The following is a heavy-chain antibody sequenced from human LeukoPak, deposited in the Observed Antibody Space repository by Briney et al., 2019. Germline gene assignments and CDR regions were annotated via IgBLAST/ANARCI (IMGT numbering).Heavy chain of an antibody. CDR2: IYYSGST. V-gene: IGHV4-59*01. D-gene: IGHD3-3*01. CDR1: GFTFSSYW. J-gene: IGHJ4*02. CDR3: ARVYYDFWSGYYPEYYFDY. Sequence: GSLRLSCAASGFTFSSYWMSWIRQPPGKGLEWIGYIYYSGSTNYNPSLKSRVTISVDTSKNQFSLKLSSVTAAGTAVYYCARVYYDFWSGYYPEYYFDYWGQGTLVTVSS.